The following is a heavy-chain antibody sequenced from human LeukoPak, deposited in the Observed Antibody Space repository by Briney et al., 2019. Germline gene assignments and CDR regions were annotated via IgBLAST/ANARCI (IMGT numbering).Heavy chain of an antibody. D-gene: IGHD4-17*01. Sequence: SETLSLTCTVSGGSISSYYWSWIRQPPGKGLEWIGYIYYSGSTYYNPSLKSRVTISVDASKNQFSLKLSSVTAADTAVYYCARVPTVTFFDYWGQGTLVTVSS. J-gene: IGHJ4*02. CDR3: ARVPTVTFFDY. V-gene: IGHV4-59*08. CDR1: GGSISSYY. CDR2: IYYSGST.